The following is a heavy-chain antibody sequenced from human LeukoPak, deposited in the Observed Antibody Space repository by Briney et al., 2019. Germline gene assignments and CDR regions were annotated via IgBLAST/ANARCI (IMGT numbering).Heavy chain of an antibody. CDR2: ISKSGGRT. D-gene: IGHD6-19*01. CDR3: AKEGGIAVAGLNDRDY. J-gene: IGHJ4*02. V-gene: IGHV3-23*01. Sequence: PGGSLRLSCAASGFSFSNYAMFWVRQAPGKGLEWVSAISKSGGRTFYADSVKGRFTISRDISKNTLYLHMNSLRAEDTAVYYCAKEGGIAVAGLNDRDYWGQGTLVTVSS. CDR1: GFSFSNYA.